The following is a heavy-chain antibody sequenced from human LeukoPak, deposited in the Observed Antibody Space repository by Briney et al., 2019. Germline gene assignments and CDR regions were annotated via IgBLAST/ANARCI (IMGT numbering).Heavy chain of an antibody. CDR2: ISGSGGST. J-gene: IGHJ4*02. D-gene: IGHD3-22*01. CDR1: GFTFSSYA. V-gene: IGHV3-23*01. Sequence: GGSLRLSCAASGFTFSSYAMSWVRQAPGKGLEWVSAISGSGGSTYYADSVKGRFTIYRDNSKNTLYLQMNSLRAEDTAVYYCAKVFDYYDSSGYYYFDYWGQGTLVTVSS. CDR3: AKVFDYYDSSGYYYFDY.